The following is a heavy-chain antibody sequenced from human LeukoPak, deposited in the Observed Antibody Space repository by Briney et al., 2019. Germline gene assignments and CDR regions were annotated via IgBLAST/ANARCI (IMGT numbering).Heavy chain of an antibody. V-gene: IGHV4-4*07. J-gene: IGHJ4*02. Sequence: SETLSLTCTVSGGSISSYYWSWIRQPAGKGLEWIGRIYTSGSTNYNPSLKSRVTMSVDTSKNQFSLKLSSVATADTAVYYCAREVGYYDSSGPDYWGQGTLVTVSS. D-gene: IGHD3-22*01. CDR3: AREVGYYDSSGPDY. CDR1: GGSISSYY. CDR2: IYTSGST.